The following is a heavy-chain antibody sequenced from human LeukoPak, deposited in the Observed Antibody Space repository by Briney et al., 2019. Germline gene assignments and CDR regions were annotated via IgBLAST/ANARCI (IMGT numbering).Heavy chain of an antibody. V-gene: IGHV3-7*01. CDR3: ARNVNAFDI. CDR2: IDQDGTEE. CDR1: GFTFSKFW. Sequence: GGSLRLSCVASGFTFSKFWMTWLRQAPGKGLEWVANIDQDGTEEYYVSSVRGRFTSSRDNAENSIYLQMHSLRGEDTAVYYCARNVNAFDIWGQGTMVTVSS. J-gene: IGHJ3*02.